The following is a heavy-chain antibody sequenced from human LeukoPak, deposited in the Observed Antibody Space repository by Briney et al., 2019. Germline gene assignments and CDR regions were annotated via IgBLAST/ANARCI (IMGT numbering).Heavy chain of an antibody. CDR1: GFTFSNYE. Sequence: PGGSLRLSCAGSGFTFSNYEMNWVRQAPGKGLEWVSSISSSSSYIYYADSVKGRFTISRDNAKNSLYLQMNSLRAEDTAVYYCARDQSIYDSSGTPHWGQGTLVTVSS. J-gene: IGHJ4*02. V-gene: IGHV3-21*01. D-gene: IGHD3-22*01. CDR2: ISSSSSYI. CDR3: ARDQSIYDSSGTPH.